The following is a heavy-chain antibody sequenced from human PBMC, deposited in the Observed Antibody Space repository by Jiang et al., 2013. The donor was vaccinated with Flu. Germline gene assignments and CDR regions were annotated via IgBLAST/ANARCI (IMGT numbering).Heavy chain of an antibody. Sequence: QKFQGRVTITRDTSASTAYMELSSLRSEDTAVYYCARVWSSGWQPNDYWGQGTLVTVSS. CDR3: ARVWSSGWQPNDY. D-gene: IGHD6-19*01. V-gene: IGHV1-3*01. J-gene: IGHJ4*02.